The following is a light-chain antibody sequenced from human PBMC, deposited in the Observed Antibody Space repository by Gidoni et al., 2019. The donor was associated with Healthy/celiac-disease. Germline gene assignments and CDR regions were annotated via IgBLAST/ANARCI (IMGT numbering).Light chain of an antibody. Sequence: PSTLSASVGDRVTITCRASQSISSWLAWYQQKPGKAPKLLIYKASSLESGVPSRFSGSGSGTEFTLTISSLQPDDFATYYCQQYNSYSYTFGQGTKLEIK. CDR3: QQYNSYSYT. CDR2: KAS. J-gene: IGKJ2*01. V-gene: IGKV1-5*03. CDR1: QSISSW.